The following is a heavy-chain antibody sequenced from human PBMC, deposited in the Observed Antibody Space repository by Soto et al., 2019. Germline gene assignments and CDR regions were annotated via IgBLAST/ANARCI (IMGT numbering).Heavy chain of an antibody. J-gene: IGHJ4*02. V-gene: IGHV3-23*01. CDR1: GFTFSSYA. Sequence: RGSLRLSCAASGFTFSSYAMSWVRQAPGKGLERVSAISGSGGSTYYADSVKGRFTISRDNSKNTLYLQMNSLRAEDTAVYYCAKDRGIAAIGGYFDYWGQGTLVTVSS. CDR3: AKDRGIAAIGGYFDY. CDR2: ISGSGGST. D-gene: IGHD6-13*01.